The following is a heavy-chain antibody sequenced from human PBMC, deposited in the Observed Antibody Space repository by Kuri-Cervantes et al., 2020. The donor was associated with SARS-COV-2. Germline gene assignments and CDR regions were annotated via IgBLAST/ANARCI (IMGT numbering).Heavy chain of an antibody. V-gene: IGHV1-18*04. J-gene: IGHJ6*03. D-gene: IGHD3-3*01. CDR1: GYTFTSYG. CDR3: ARAITIFGVVTADYYYYYMDV. CDR2: ISAYNGNT. Sequence: ASVKVSCKASGYTFTSYGIGWVRQAPGQGLEWMGWISAYNGNTNYAQKLQGRVTMTTDTSTSTAYMELRSPRSDDTAVYYCARAITIFGVVTADYYYYYMDVWGKGTTVTVSS.